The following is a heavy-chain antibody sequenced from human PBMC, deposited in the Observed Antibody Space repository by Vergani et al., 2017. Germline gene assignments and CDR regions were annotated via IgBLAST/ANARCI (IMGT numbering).Heavy chain of an antibody. V-gene: IGHV1-69*01. CDR2: IIPIFGTA. CDR3: ARDRQGNCSGGSCYRRSFDY. J-gene: IGHJ4*02. CDR1: GGTFSSYA. Sequence: QVQLVQSGAEVKKPGSSVKVSCKASGGTFSSYAISWVRQAPGQGLEWMGGIIPIFGTANYAQKFQGRVTITADESTSTAYMELSSPRSEDTAGYYCARDRQGNCSGGSCYRRSFDYWGQGTLVTVSS. D-gene: IGHD2-15*01.